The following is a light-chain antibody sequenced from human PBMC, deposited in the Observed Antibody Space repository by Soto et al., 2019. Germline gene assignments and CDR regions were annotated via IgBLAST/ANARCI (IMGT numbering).Light chain of an antibody. J-gene: IGKJ1*01. Sequence: EIVLTQSPGTLSLSPGERATLSCRASQSVTRSYLAWYQQKPGQAPRLLIYGTSSRATGIPDRFSGSGYGTDFTLTISRLEPEDFAVYYCQQFGSSAWTFGQGTKVEV. CDR1: QSVTRSY. CDR3: QQFGSSAWT. V-gene: IGKV3-20*01. CDR2: GTS.